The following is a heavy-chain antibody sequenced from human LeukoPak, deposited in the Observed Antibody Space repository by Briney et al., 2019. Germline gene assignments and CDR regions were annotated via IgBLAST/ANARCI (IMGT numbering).Heavy chain of an antibody. CDR2: IYYSGST. V-gene: IGHV4-59*08. Sequence: SETLSHTCIVSGGSITSYYWSWIRQPPGKGLEWIGYIYYSGSTNYNPSLKSRVTISVDTSKNQFSLKLSSVTAADTAVYYCARGVPNRAAAAPYYFDYWGQGTLVTVSS. CDR3: ARGVPNRAAAAPYYFDY. CDR1: GGSITSYY. J-gene: IGHJ4*02. D-gene: IGHD6-13*01.